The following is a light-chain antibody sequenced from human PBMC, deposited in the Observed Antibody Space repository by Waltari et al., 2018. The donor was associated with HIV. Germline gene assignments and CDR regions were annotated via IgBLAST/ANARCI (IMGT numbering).Light chain of an antibody. CDR3: AAWDDTLTVV. CDR2: RTN. Sequence: QSVLTQPPSASGTPGQSVTISCSGTSSNIGTNYVYWYQQFPGTAPKLLIYRTNQRPSGVPDRFSGSKSGTSAFLDISWLRSDDEAEYYCAAWDDTLTVVFGGGTKLTVL. CDR1: SSNIGTNY. V-gene: IGLV1-47*01. J-gene: IGLJ2*01.